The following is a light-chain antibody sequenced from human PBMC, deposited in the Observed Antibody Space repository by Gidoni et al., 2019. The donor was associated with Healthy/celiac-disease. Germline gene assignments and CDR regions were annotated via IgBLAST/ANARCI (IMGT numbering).Light chain of an antibody. CDR3: QQSYSTPNT. V-gene: IGKV1-39*01. Sequence: DIQMTQSPSSLSASVGDRVTITCRASQSISSYLNWYQQKPGKAPKLLIYAASSLQSGVPSRSSGSGSGTDFTLTISSLQPEDFATYYCQQSYSTPNTFXQXTKLXIK. CDR1: QSISSY. CDR2: AAS. J-gene: IGKJ2*01.